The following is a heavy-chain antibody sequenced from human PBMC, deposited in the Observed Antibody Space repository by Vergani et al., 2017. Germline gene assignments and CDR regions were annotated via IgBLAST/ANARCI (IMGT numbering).Heavy chain of an antibody. Sequence: QVQLQESGPGLVTPSETLSLTCTVSGGSISSYYWSWIRQPPGKGLEWFGYIYYSGSTNYNPSLKSRVTISVDTSKNQFSLKLSSVTAADTAVYYCARADIVATRIDYWGQGTLVTVSS. J-gene: IGHJ4*02. D-gene: IGHD5-12*01. CDR1: GGSISSYY. CDR3: ARADIVATRIDY. CDR2: IYYSGST. V-gene: IGHV4-59*01.